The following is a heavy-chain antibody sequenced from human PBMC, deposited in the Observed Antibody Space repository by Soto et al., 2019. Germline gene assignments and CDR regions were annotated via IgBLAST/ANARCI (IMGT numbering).Heavy chain of an antibody. CDR1: GFTFSSHW. CDR2: IKQDGSEK. J-gene: IGHJ4*02. V-gene: IGHV3-7*01. D-gene: IGHD3-16*01. Sequence: PGGSLRLSCAASGFTFSSHWLSWVRQAPGKGLEWVANIKQDGSEKYYVDSVKGRFTISRDNAKNTLYLQMNSLRAEDTAVYYCVRFDGGYWGQGTLVTVSS. CDR3: VRFDGGY.